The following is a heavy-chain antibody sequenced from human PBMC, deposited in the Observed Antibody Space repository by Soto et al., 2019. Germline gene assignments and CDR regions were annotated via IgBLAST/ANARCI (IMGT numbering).Heavy chain of an antibody. CDR1: GGTFSSYA. CDR2: IIPIFGTA. Sequence: SVKVSCKASGGTFSSYAISWVRQAPGQGLEWMGGIIPIFGTANYAQKFQGRVTITADKSTSTAYMELSSLRSEDTAVYYCARSIRLLSPRPRYGMHVWGQGTTVTVFS. V-gene: IGHV1-69*06. J-gene: IGHJ6*02. CDR3: ARSIRLLSPRPRYGMHV. D-gene: IGHD6-25*01.